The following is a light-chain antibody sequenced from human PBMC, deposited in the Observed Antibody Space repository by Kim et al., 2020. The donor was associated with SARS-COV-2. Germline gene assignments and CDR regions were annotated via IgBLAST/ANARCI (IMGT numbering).Light chain of an antibody. CDR3: QAWDSSVGVYV. V-gene: IGLV3-1*01. CDR1: KLGNKF. J-gene: IGLJ1*01. CDR2: QDS. Sequence: SYELTQPPSVSVSPGQTASITCSGDKLGNKFVCWYQQKAGQSPVVAMYQDSKRPSGIPERFSGSNSGNTATLTISGTQAMDEADYYCQAWDSSVGVYVFGPGTKVTVL.